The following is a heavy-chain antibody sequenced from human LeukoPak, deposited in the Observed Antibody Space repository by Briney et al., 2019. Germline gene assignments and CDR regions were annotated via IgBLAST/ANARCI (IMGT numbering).Heavy chain of an antibody. CDR1: GYTFTGYY. CDR2: INPNSGGT. CDR3: ARETSLNY. V-gene: IGHV1-2*02. J-gene: IGHJ4*02. Sequence: ASVKVSCKASGYTFTGYYMHWVRQAPGQGLEWMGWINPNSGGTNYAQKFQGRVTITRNTSISTAYMELSSLRSEDTAVYYCARETSLNYWGQGTLVTVSS.